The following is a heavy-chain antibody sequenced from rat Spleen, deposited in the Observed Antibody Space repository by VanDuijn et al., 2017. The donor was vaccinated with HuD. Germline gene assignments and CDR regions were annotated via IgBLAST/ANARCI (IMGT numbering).Heavy chain of an antibody. CDR2: IYSGGSKT. CDR3: APVIRNVMDA. V-gene: IGHV5-25*01. J-gene: IGHJ4*01. Sequence: EVQLVESGGGLVQPGRSMKLSCAASGFTFSNYYMAWVRKAPTKGLEWVATIYSGGSKTYYPDSVKGRFTISRDNAKSTLYLQMDSLKSEDTATYYCAPVIRNVMDAWGQGASVTVSS. D-gene: IGHD1-12*03. CDR1: GFTFSNYY.